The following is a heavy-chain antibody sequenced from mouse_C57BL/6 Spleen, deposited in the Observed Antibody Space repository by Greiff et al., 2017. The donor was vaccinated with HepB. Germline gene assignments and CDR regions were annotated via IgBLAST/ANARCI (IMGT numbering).Heavy chain of an antibody. J-gene: IGHJ1*03. CDR3: ARDTTGDWYFDV. CDR2: ISSGSSTI. Sequence: EVKLVESGGGLVKPGGSLKLSCAASGFTFSDYGMHWVRQAPEKGLEWVAYISSGSSTIYYADTVKGRFTISRDNAKNTLFLQMTSLRSEDTAMYYCARDTTGDWYFDVWGTGTTVTVSS. D-gene: IGHD1-1*01. V-gene: IGHV5-17*01. CDR1: GFTFSDYG.